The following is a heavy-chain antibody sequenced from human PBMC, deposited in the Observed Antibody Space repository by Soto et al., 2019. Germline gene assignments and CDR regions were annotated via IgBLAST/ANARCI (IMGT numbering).Heavy chain of an antibody. Sequence: GGSLRLSCVASGFPFSSCAMSWVRQTPGKGLEWVSGISGSGGRTYYADSVKGRFTISRDNSNNTLSLQMHILRVEDTAVYFCAKGGYYSLFDIWGQGTMVTASS. J-gene: IGHJ3*02. D-gene: IGHD3-16*01. CDR3: AKGGYYSLFDI. CDR2: ISGSGGRT. CDR1: GFPFSSCA. V-gene: IGHV3-23*01.